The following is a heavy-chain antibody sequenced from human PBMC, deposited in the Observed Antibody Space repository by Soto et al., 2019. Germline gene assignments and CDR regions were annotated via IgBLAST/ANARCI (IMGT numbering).Heavy chain of an antibody. CDR2: VYHTAST. J-gene: IGHJ5*01. Sequence: SETLSLTCDVSGASITTYYWSWIRQAPGRGLEWIGNVYHTASTDYSSSLRSRVTISVDTSKNQFYLSMNSVAAADTAVYCCARRLFGSGWTLDSWGQGALVTVSS. CDR1: GASITTYY. V-gene: IGHV4-59*13. D-gene: IGHD6-19*01. CDR3: ARRLFGSGWTLDS.